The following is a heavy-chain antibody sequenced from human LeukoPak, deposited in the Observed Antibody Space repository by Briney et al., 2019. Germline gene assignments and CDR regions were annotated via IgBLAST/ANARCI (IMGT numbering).Heavy chain of an antibody. CDR1: GDSVSSSSAA. D-gene: IGHD1-1*01. CDR2: TYHRSKWYN. CDR3: ARDSVQLDHAIDY. Sequence: SQTLSLTCAIPGDSVSSSSAAWNWIRQSPSRGLEWLGRTYHRSKWYNDLAVSVKSRITINPDTSKNQFSLQLSSVTPEDTALYYCARDSVQLDHAIDYWGQGTLVTVSS. J-gene: IGHJ4*02. V-gene: IGHV6-1*01.